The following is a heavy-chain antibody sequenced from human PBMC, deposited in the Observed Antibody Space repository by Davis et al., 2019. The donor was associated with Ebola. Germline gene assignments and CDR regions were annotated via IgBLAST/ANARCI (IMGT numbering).Heavy chain of an antibody. V-gene: IGHV1-69*13. CDR3: ARGGGGDSSGFQSWFDP. J-gene: IGHJ5*02. Sequence: PVKVSCTASGGTFTSYAISWVRQAPGQGLEWMGGIIPLFGTANYAQKFQDRVTITADESTSTSYMELNSLRSDDTAVYYCARGGGGDSSGFQSWFDPWGQGTLVTVSS. D-gene: IGHD3-22*01. CDR1: GGTFTSYA. CDR2: IIPLFGTA.